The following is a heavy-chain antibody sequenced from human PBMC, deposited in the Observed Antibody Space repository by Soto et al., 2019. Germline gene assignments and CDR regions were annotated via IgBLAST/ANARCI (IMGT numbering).Heavy chain of an antibody. CDR2: IIPIFGTA. J-gene: IGHJ5*02. Sequence: QVQLVQSGAEVKKPGSSVKVSCKASGGTFSSYAISWVRQAPGQGLEWMGGIIPIFGTANYAQKFQGRVTITADESTSTAYMELSSLRSEDTAVYYCARTSSDIVVVPAAKHYNWFDPWGQGTPVTVSS. CDR1: GGTFSSYA. V-gene: IGHV1-69*01. D-gene: IGHD2-2*01. CDR3: ARTSSDIVVVPAAKHYNWFDP.